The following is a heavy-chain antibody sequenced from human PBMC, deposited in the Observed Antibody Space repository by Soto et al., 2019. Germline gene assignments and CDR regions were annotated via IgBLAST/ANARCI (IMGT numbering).Heavy chain of an antibody. CDR2: IWYDGSNK. D-gene: IGHD3-3*01. J-gene: IGHJ4*02. V-gene: IGHV3-33*01. CDR1: GFTFSSYG. CDR3: ARDLTAYDFWSGYDY. Sequence: QVQLVESGGGVVQPGRSLRLSCAASGFTFSSYGMHWVRQAPGKGLEWVAVIWYDGSNKYYADSVKGRFTISRDNSKNTLYQQMNSLRAEDTAVYYCARDLTAYDFWSGYDYWGQGTLVTVSS.